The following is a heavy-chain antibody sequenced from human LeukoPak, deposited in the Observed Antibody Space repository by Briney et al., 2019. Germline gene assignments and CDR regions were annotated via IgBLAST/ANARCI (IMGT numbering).Heavy chain of an antibody. V-gene: IGHV4-38-2*02. Sequence: KPSETLSLTCTVSGYSISSGYYWGWIRQPPGKGLEWIGSIYHSGSTYYNPSLKSRVTISVDTSKNQFSLKLSSVTAADTAVYYCARWLPPSPWKGSPVVVPAAMGAFDIWGQGTMVTVSS. CDR3: ARWLPPSPWKGSPVVVPAAMGAFDI. D-gene: IGHD2-2*01. CDR1: GYSISSGYY. CDR2: IYHSGST. J-gene: IGHJ3*02.